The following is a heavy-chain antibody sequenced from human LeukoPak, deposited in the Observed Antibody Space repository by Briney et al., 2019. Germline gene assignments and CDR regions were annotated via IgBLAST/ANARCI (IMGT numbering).Heavy chain of an antibody. CDR1: GFTFSSYS. CDR3: ARDLLLWFGEFDY. Sequence: GGSLRLSCAASGFTFSSYSMNWVRQAPGKGLEWVSSISSSSSYIYYADSVKGRFTISRDNAKNSLYLQTNSLRAEDTAVYYCARDLLLWFGEFDYWGQGTLVTVSS. V-gene: IGHV3-21*01. J-gene: IGHJ4*02. D-gene: IGHD3-10*01. CDR2: ISSSSSYI.